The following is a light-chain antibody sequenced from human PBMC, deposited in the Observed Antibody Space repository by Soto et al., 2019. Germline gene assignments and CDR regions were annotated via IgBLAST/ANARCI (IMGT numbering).Light chain of an antibody. CDR2: SNN. Sequence: QSVLTQPPSASGTPGQRVTISCSGSSSNTGSNTVNWYQQLPGTAPKLLIYSNNQRPSGVPDRFSGSKSGTSASLAISGLQSEDEADYYCQSYDFSLSGSVFGGGTKVTVL. CDR1: SSNTGSNT. CDR3: QSYDFSLSGSV. J-gene: IGLJ3*02. V-gene: IGLV1-44*01.